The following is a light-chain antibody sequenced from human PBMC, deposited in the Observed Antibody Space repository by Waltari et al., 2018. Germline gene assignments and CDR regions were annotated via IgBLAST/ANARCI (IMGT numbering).Light chain of an antibody. CDR1: QSVSRW. CDR2: GAS. CDR3: QKYGTIPAT. J-gene: IGKJ1*01. Sequence: EIVLTQSPGTLSLSPGERATLSCRAIQSVSRWLAWYQQKPGQARRLLIYGASSRATGIPDRFSGSGSGTDFSLTISRLEPEDFAVYYCQKYGTIPATFGQGTKVEIK. V-gene: IGKV3-20*01.